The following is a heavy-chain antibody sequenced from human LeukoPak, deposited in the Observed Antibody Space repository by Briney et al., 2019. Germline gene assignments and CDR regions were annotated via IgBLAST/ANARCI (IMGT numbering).Heavy chain of an antibody. Sequence: PSETLSLTCTVSGGSISSSSYFWGWIRQPPGKGLEWIGSTYYSGNTYYNPSLKSRVTILVNTSKNQFSLKLTSVTAADTAVYYCAREAKVRGALGFDFWGQGTLVTVSS. V-gene: IGHV4-39*07. CDR3: AREAKVRGALGFDF. J-gene: IGHJ4*02. CDR2: TYYSGNT. CDR1: GGSISSSSYF. D-gene: IGHD3-10*01.